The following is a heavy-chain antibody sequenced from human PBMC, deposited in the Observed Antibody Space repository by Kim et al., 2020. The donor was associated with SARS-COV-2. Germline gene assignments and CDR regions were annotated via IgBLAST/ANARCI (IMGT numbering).Heavy chain of an antibody. CDR2: IWDDGIKT. Sequence: GGSLRLSCVASGFTLRYYGMHWVRQAPGKGLEWVADIWDDGIKTYSADSVRGRFTVSRDTSANTVYLQMSSLRADDTAVYYCARDSATTTTHWYYDLWRRRTLVTLSS. CDR1: GFTLRYYG. J-gene: IGHJ2*01. V-gene: IGHV3-33*01. D-gene: IGHD1-1*01. CDR3: ARDSATTTTHWYYDL.